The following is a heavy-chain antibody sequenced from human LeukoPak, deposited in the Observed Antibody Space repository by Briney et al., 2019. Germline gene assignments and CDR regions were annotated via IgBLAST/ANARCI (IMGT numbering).Heavy chain of an antibody. CDR2: IWYDGSNK. CDR1: GFTFSSYG. Sequence: GGSLRLSCAASGFTFSSYGMHWVRQAPGKGLEWVAVIWYDGSNKYYADSVKGRFTISRDNSKNTLYLHMNSLRAEDTAVYYCAREYSYGLFDYWGQGTLVTVSS. D-gene: IGHD5-18*01. V-gene: IGHV3-33*01. J-gene: IGHJ4*02. CDR3: AREYSYGLFDY.